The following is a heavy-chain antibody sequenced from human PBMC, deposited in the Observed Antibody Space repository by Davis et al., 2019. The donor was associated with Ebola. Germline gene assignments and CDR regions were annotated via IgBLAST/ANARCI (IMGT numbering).Heavy chain of an antibody. CDR2: INHSGST. J-gene: IGHJ4*02. V-gene: IGHV4-34*01. CDR3: ARRDGYYFDY. D-gene: IGHD6-25*01. Sequence: GSLRLSCTVSGGSISSYYWSWIRQPPGKGLEWIGEINHSGSTNYNPSLKSRVTISVDTSKNQFSLKLSSVTAADTAVYYCARRDGYYFDYWGQGTLVTVSS. CDR1: GGSISSYY.